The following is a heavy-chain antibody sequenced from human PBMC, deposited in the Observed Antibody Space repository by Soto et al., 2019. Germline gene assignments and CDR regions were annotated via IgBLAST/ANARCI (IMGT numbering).Heavy chain of an antibody. CDR1: GFPSTGYS. Sequence: PGGPLKLSFAASGFPSTGYSRNWFRRAPGKGLEWVSSISSTTNYIYYGDSMKGRFTISRDNAKNSLYLEMNSLRAEDTAVYYCARESEDLTSNFDYWGQGTLVTVS. CDR3: ARESEDLTSNFDY. V-gene: IGHV3-21*06. CDR2: ISSTTNYI. J-gene: IGHJ4*02.